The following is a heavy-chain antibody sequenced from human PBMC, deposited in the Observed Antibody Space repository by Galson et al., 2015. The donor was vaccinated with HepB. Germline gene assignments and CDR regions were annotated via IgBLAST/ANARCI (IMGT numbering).Heavy chain of an antibody. CDR3: ARNMVYDSSGYLGQGANDY. CDR1: GGTFSSYA. CDR2: IIPILGIA. J-gene: IGHJ4*02. Sequence: SVKVSCKASGGTFSSYAISWVRQAPGQGLEWMGRIIPILGIANYAQKFQGRVTITADKSTSTAYMELSSLRSEDTAVYYCARNMVYDSSGYLGQGANDYWGQGTLVTVSS. D-gene: IGHD3-22*01. V-gene: IGHV1-69*04.